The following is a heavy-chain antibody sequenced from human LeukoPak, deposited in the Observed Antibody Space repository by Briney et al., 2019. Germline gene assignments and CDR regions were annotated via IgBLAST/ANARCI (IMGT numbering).Heavy chain of an antibody. CDR2: IIPIFGTA. J-gene: IGHJ3*02. CDR1: GYTFTGYY. CDR3: ARAPLRVRAFDI. Sequence: ASVKVSCKASGYTFTGYYMHCVRQAPGQGLEWSGGIIPIFGTANYAQKFQGRVTITADEYTSTAYMELSSLRSEDTAVYYCARAPLRVRAFDIWGQGTMVTVSS. V-gene: IGHV1-69*13.